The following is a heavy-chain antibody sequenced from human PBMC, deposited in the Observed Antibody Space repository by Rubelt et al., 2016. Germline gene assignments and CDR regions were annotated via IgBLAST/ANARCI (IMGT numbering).Heavy chain of an antibody. J-gene: IGHJ4*02. CDR1: GGSFSGYY. V-gene: IGHV4-34*01. CDR2: INHSGST. Sequence: QVRLQQWGAGLLKSSETLSLTCAVYGGSFSGYYWSWIRQPPGKGLEWIGEINHSGSTNYNPSLKSRVTISVEPSTNQFALKLSSVTAADTAVDYCARRGYNSGHSYLDFWGQGTLVTVSS. CDR3: ARRGYNSGHSYLDF. D-gene: IGHD6-19*01.